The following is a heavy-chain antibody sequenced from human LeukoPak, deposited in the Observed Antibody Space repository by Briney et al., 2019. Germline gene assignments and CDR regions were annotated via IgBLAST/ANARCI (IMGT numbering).Heavy chain of an antibody. CDR3: ARRVAVRPRYYFDY. V-gene: IGHV4-59*08. J-gene: IGHJ4*02. Sequence: PSETLSLTCAVYGGSFSGYYWSWIRQPPGKGLEWIGCVYYSGNTNYNPSLASRVTISLDTPKNQFTLKLTSVTAADTAVYYCARRVAVRPRYYFDYWGQGTLVTVSS. D-gene: IGHD6-6*01. CDR2: VYYSGNT. CDR1: GGSFSGYY.